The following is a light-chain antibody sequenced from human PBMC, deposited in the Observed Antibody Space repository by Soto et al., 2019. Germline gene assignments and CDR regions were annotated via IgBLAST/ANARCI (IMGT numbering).Light chain of an antibody. CDR1: QSISYY. CDR2: AAS. V-gene: IGKV1-39*01. CDR3: QQSYSTPWT. J-gene: IGKJ1*01. Sequence: DIQMTQSPSSLSASVGDRVNITCRASQSISYYLNWYQQKPGEAPKLLIYAASSLQSGVPSRFSGSGSGTDFTLTISSLQPEDFATYYCQQSYSTPWTFGQGTKVDIK.